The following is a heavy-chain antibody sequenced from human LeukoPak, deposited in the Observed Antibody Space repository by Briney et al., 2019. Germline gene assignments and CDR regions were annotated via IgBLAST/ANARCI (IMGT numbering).Heavy chain of an antibody. CDR1: GFTFSNHA. V-gene: IGHV3-48*04. J-gene: IGHJ5*02. CDR2: ISRSSNST. D-gene: IGHD3-22*01. CDR3: ARDTGSGYYSNNWFDP. Sequence: PGGSLRLSCEASGFTFSNHAMNWVRQAPGKGLEWVSYISRSSNSTYYADSVEGRFTVSRDNAQSSLYLQMNSLRAEDTAVYYCARDTGSGYYSNNWFDPWGQGTLVTVSS.